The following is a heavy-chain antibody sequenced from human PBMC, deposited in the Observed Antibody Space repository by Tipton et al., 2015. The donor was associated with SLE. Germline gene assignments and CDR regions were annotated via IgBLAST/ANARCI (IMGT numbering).Heavy chain of an antibody. V-gene: IGHV3-53*05. CDR2: IYSGGST. CDR1: GLTVNSHY. D-gene: IGHD1-26*01. J-gene: IGHJ3*02. CDR3: ASLGGGRFVGSLDI. Sequence: SLRLSCAASGLTVNSHYLTWVRQAPGKGLEWVSVIYSGGSTYYADSVKGRFTISRDNSKNTLFLQMNKLRVEDTAVYYCASLGGGRFVGSLDIWGQGTNVTVSS.